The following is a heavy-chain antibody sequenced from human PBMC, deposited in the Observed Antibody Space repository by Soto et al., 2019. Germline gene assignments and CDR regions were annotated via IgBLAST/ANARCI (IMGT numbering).Heavy chain of an antibody. CDR2: ISPGSNYR. Sequence: QVQLVESGGGLVKPGGSLRLSCAASGMTLRDFYMTWVRQAPGQGLEWVSYISPGSNYREYADCVKGRLIISRDNAKNSLYLQMNSLRDEDTAIYYCVRGGGGTQFDLWGQRTVVTVSS. D-gene: IGHD2-15*01. V-gene: IGHV3-11*06. CDR3: VRGGGGTQFDL. J-gene: IGHJ5*02. CDR1: GMTLRDFY.